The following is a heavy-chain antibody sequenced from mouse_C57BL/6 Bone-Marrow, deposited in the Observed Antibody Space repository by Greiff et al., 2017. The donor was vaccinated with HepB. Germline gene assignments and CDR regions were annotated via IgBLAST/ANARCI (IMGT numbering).Heavy chain of an antibody. CDR1: GFTFSSYG. CDR2: ISSGGSYT. CDR3: ARQGLRRPHYFDY. Sequence: EVHLVESGGDLVKPGGSLKLSCAASGFTFSSYGMSWVRPTPDKRLEWVATISSGGSYTYYPDSVKGRFTISRDNAKNTLYLQMSSLKSEDTAMYYCARQGLRRPHYFDYWGQGTTLTVSS. J-gene: IGHJ2*01. D-gene: IGHD2-4*01. V-gene: IGHV5-6*01.